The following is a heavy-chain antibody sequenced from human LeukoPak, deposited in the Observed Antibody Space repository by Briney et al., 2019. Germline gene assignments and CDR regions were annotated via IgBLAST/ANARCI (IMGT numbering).Heavy chain of an antibody. CDR1: GYTFTGYY. CDR2: INPNSGDT. J-gene: IGHJ6*02. Sequence: ASVKVSCKASGYTFTGYYMHWVRQAPGQGLDWMGWINPNSGDTNYAQNFQGRVSMTRDTSISTAYMELSGLTSDDTAVYYCARDPSDGYDFWSGNPRGYYYYGMDAWGQGTTVTVSS. D-gene: IGHD3-3*01. V-gene: IGHV1-2*02. CDR3: ARDPSDGYDFWSGNPRGYYYYGMDA.